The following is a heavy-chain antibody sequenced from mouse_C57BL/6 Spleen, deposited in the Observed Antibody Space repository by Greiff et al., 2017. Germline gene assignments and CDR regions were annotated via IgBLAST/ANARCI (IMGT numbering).Heavy chain of an antibody. J-gene: IGHJ2*01. Sequence: EVQLQQSGPVLVKPGASVKMSCKASGYTFTDYYMNWVKQSHGKSLEWIGVINPYNGGTSYNQKFKGKATLTVDKSSSTAYMELNSLTSEDSAVYYCARGEEDSNCPYDFDYWGQGTTLTVSS. CDR1: GYTFTDYY. CDR2: INPYNGGT. D-gene: IGHD2-5*01. V-gene: IGHV1-19*01. CDR3: ARGEEDSNCPYDFDY.